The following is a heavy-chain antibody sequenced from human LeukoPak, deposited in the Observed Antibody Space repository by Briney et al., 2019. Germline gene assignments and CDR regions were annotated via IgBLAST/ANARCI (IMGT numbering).Heavy chain of an antibody. CDR1: GYTFTSSG. J-gene: IGHJ4*02. D-gene: IGHD3-22*01. Sequence: GASVKVSCKASGYTFTSSGISWVRQAPGQGLEWMGWISAYAEKFQGRVTMTTDTSTSKASMELRSLRSDDTAVYYCARRFNYYDSSGYYEGFYFDYWGQGTLVTVSS. CDR2: ISAY. V-gene: IGHV1-18*01. CDR3: ARRFNYYDSSGYYEGFYFDY.